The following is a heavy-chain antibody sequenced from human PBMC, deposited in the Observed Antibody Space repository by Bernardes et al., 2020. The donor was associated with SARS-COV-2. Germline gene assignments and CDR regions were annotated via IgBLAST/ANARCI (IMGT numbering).Heavy chain of an antibody. Sequence: GGSLRLSCAASGFNFSRYDMHWVRQFPGKALEWVSTIATSGDTYYPNSVKGRFTISRENAKNSLYLQMNSLTAADTAVYFCARAPSSRWYAGHYYYGIDVWGLGTPVTVSS. V-gene: IGHV3-13*01. D-gene: IGHD6-13*01. CDR2: IATSGDT. CDR3: ARAPSSRWYAGHYYYGIDV. J-gene: IGHJ6*02. CDR1: GFNFSRYD.